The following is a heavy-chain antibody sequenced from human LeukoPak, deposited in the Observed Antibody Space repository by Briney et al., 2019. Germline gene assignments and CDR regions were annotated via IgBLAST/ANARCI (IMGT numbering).Heavy chain of an antibody. CDR1: GYSFTSYW. CDR3: ARMGYSSSSPFDP. J-gene: IGHJ5*02. V-gene: IGHV5-51*01. Sequence: GESLKISCQGSGYSFTSYWIGWVRQMPRKGLEWMGTIYPGDSDNRYSPPFQGQLTISTDKSISTAYLQWSSLKASDTAMYYCARMGYSSSSPFDPWGQGTLVSVSS. D-gene: IGHD6-6*01. CDR2: IYPGDSDN.